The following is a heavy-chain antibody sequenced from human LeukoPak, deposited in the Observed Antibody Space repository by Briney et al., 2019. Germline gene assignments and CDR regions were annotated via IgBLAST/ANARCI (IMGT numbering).Heavy chain of an antibody. J-gene: IGHJ4*02. CDR2: ISGSGSTI. Sequence: GGSLRLSCAASGFTLSNYEMNWVRQAPGKGLEWVSYISGSGSTIYYGDSLEGRFTISRDNANNSLYLQINSLRVEDTAVYYCATLWDPVAGTTQPLLWGQGTLVTVSS. CDR1: GFTLSNYE. CDR3: ATLWDPVAGTTQPLL. D-gene: IGHD6-19*01. V-gene: IGHV3-48*03.